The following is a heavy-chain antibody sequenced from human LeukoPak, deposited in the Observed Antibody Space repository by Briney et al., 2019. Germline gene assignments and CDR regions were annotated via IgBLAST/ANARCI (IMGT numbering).Heavy chain of an antibody. J-gene: IGHJ6*02. D-gene: IGHD3-22*01. V-gene: IGHV3-23*01. CDR1: GFTFSSYA. CDR2: IRGSGGST. Sequence: GGSLRLSCAASGFTFSSYAMSWVRQAPGKGLEWVSAIRGSGGSTYYADSVKGRFTISRDNSKNTLYLQMNSLRAQDTALYYCARAVRDSSGYYEYYYYGMDVWGQGTTVTVSS. CDR3: ARAVRDSSGYYEYYYYGMDV.